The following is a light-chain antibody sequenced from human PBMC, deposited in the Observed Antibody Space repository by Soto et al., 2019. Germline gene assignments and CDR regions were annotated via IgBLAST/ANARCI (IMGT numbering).Light chain of an antibody. V-gene: IGLV2-14*01. CDR2: DVS. CDR1: SSDIGSYNY. J-gene: IGLJ1*01. Sequence: QSALTQPASVSGSPGQSITISCTGTSSDIGSYNYVSWYQQHPDKAPKLMIYDVSNRPSGVSNRFSGSKSGNTASLTIPGLQAEDEADYYCSSYRSTSALGVFGTGTKLTVL. CDR3: SSYRSTSALGV.